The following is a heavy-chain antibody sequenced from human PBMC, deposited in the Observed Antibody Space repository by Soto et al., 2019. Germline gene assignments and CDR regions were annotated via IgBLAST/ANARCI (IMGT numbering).Heavy chain of an antibody. V-gene: IGHV3-72*01. CDR2: IRKKAHSSTT. Sequence: GGSLRLSCAASGFAFSDYYMDWVRQAPGKGLEWVGRIRKKAHSSTTEYAASVKGRFTLSRDDSRNSLYLQMTSLKTEDSAVYYCVRLAGWLGGTDVFDIWGQGTMVTVSS. D-gene: IGHD6-19*01. CDR1: GFAFSDYY. CDR3: VRLAGWLGGTDVFDI. J-gene: IGHJ3*02.